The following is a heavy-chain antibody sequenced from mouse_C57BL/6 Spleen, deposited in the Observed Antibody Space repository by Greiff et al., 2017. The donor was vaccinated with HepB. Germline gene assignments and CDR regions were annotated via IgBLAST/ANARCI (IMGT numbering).Heavy chain of an antibody. CDR3: TGGYYGSRYYAMDY. CDR2: IRLKSDNYAT. J-gene: IGHJ4*01. Sequence: EVQLVESGGGLVQPGGSMKLSCVASGFTFSNYWMNWVRQSPEKGLEWVAQIRLKSDNYATHYAESVKGRFTISRDDSKSSVYLQMNNLRAEDTGIYYCTGGYYGSRYYAMDYWGQGTSVTVSS. V-gene: IGHV6-3*01. CDR1: GFTFSNYW. D-gene: IGHD1-1*01.